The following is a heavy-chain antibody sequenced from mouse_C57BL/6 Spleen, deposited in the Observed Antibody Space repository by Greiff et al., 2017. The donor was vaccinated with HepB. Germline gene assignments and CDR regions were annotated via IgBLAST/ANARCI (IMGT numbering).Heavy chain of an antibody. Sequence: QVQLQQSGAELVKPGASVKISCKASGYAFSSYWMNWVKQRPGKGLEWIGQIYPGDGDTNYNGKFKGKATLTADKSSSTAYMQLSSLTSEGSAVYFCAREGGYSNYGDYAMDYWGQGTSVTVSS. D-gene: IGHD2-5*01. CDR2: IYPGDGDT. V-gene: IGHV1-80*01. J-gene: IGHJ4*01. CDR1: GYAFSSYW. CDR3: AREGGYSNYGDYAMDY.